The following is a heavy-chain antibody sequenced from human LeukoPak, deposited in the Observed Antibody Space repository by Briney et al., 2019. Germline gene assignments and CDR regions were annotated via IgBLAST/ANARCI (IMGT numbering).Heavy chain of an antibody. CDR2: ISGYNGNT. V-gene: IGHV1-18*01. J-gene: IGHJ4*02. D-gene: IGHD2-15*01. CDR3: ARDEARYGSGRYPNWCDFYY. Sequence: GASVTETLLSSGYTFLMYGIDGVRQAPGQGREWMGWISGYNGNTHYAHNLQGRVTMTTDTVTGQAYMGRNSVSYDDTAVYYCARDEARYGSGRYPNWCDFYYWGKG. CDR1: GYTFLMYG.